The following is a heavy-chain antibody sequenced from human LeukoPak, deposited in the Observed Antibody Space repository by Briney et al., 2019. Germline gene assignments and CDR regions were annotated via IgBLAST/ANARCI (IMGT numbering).Heavy chain of an antibody. CDR3: ARQLSIVGAPIS. CDR1: GGSISSYY. V-gene: IGHV4-59*08. CDR2: IYYSGST. Sequence: SETLSLTCAVPGGSISSYYWSWVRQPPGKGLEWVGYIYYSGSTNYNPSLKRRVTISVDTSKNQFSLKLSSVTAAATAVYYCARQLSIVGAPISWGPGTLVTVSS. J-gene: IGHJ5*02. D-gene: IGHD1-26*01.